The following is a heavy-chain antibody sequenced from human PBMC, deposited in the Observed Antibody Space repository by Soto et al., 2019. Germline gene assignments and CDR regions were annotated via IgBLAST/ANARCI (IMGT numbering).Heavy chain of an antibody. J-gene: IGHJ4*02. Sequence: QLPLQESGSGLVKPSQTLSLTCAVSGGSISRGGYSWSWIRQPPGKGLEWIGYIYHSGSTYYNPSLKSRVTISVGRSKNQFSLKLSSVTASDTAVYYWAGGIEARPLGYWGQGTLVTVSA. V-gene: IGHV4-30-2*01. CDR2: IYHSGST. CDR1: GGSISRGGYS. CDR3: AGGIEARPLGY. D-gene: IGHD6-6*01.